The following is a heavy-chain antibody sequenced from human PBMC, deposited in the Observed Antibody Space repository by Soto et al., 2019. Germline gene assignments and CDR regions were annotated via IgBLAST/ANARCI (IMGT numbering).Heavy chain of an antibody. Sequence: QVQLQQWGAGLLKPSETLSLTCAVYGGSFSGYYWSWIRQPPGKGLEWMGEINHSGRTNYNPSLKSRVTISVDTSKNQFSLKLSSVTAADTAVYYCARGPPHYYDSSGYYLIASYYYYYGMDVWGQGTTVTVSS. J-gene: IGHJ6*02. CDR2: INHSGRT. D-gene: IGHD3-22*01. CDR1: GGSFSGYY. CDR3: ARGPPHYYDSSGYYLIASYYYYYGMDV. V-gene: IGHV4-34*01.